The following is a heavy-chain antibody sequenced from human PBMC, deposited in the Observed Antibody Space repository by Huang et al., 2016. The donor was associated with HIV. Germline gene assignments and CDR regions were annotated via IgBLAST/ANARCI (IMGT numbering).Heavy chain of an antibody. CDR3: ARDLTGTRAAAAGIRGDAFDV. CDR1: GGTFGCYE. D-gene: IGHD6-13*01. V-gene: IGHV1-69*13. CDR2: ISPNFETV. Sequence: QVQLVQSGAEVKKPGSSVTVSCKASGGTFGCYEISWVRQAPGQGIEWMGGISPNFETVNYAQKFQGRVRIPADASTSTAYMELTSLRSEDTAVYYCARDLTGTRAAAAGIRGDAFDVWGQGTLVTVSS. J-gene: IGHJ3*01.